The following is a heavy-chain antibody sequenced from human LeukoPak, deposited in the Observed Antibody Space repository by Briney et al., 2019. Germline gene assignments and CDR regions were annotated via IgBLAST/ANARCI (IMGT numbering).Heavy chain of an antibody. V-gene: IGHV1-69*06. CDR3: ARDCYYDSSAYSRFDY. D-gene: IGHD3-22*01. Sequence: ASVKVSCKASGCTFSSYAISWVRQAPGQGLEWMGGIIPIFGTANYAQKFQGRVTITADTSTSTAYMELSSLRSEDTAVYYCARDCYYDSSAYSRFDYWGQGTLVTVSS. CDR2: IIPIFGTA. CDR1: GCTFSSYA. J-gene: IGHJ4*02.